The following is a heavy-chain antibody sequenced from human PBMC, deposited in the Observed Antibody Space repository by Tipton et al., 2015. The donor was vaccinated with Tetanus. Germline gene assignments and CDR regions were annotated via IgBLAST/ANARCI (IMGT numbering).Heavy chain of an antibody. Sequence: QLVQSGAEMKKPGSSVKVSCKAPGSTFTNYALSWVRQAPGQGLEWVGGITPIFGTTNSAPKFQGRVTITADESTNTAYMELSSLRSEDTAVYYCARLVKQWLVPEDYWGQGTLITVSS. J-gene: IGHJ4*02. D-gene: IGHD6-19*01. V-gene: IGHV1-69*01. CDR3: ARLVKQWLVPEDY. CDR2: ITPIFGTT. CDR1: GSTFTNYA.